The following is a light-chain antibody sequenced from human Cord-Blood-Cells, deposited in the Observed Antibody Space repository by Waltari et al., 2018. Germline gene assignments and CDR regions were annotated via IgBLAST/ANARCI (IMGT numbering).Light chain of an antibody. V-gene: IGKV3-20*01. CDR1: QSVSSSY. Sequence: DMLLTPPPGTLSLSPGDRATLACTASQSVSSSYLAWYQQKLGQAPRYLIYGASSRATGNPDRFSGSGSGTDFTLTISRVEPEDFAVYYCQQYGSSPWTFGQGTKVEIK. J-gene: IGKJ1*01. CDR2: GAS. CDR3: QQYGSSPWT.